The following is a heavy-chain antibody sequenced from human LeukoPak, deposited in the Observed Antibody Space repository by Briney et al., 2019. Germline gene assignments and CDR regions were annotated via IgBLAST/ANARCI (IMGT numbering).Heavy chain of an antibody. D-gene: IGHD7-27*01. J-gene: IGHJ4*02. CDR2: IYYSGST. CDR1: GGSISSYY. Sequence: SETLSLTCTVSGGSISSYYWSWIRQPPGKGLEWIGYIYYSGSTNYNPSLKSRVTISVDTSKNQFSLKLSSVTAADTAVYYCVRGSLGLVDYWGQGTLVTVSS. CDR3: VRGSLGLVDY. V-gene: IGHV4-59*01.